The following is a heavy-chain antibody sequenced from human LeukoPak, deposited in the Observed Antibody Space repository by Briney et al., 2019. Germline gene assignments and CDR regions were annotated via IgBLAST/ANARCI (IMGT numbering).Heavy chain of an antibody. D-gene: IGHD2-8*01. CDR1: GYTFTSYD. CDR2: MNPNSGNT. J-gene: IGHJ6*03. V-gene: IGHV1-8*01. Sequence: ASVKVSCKPSGYTFTSYDINCVRQATGQGLEWMGWMNPNSGNTGYAQKFQGRVTMTRNTSISTAYMELSSLRSEDTAVYYCERGVMTYYYIDVWGKGTTVTVSS. CDR3: ERGVMTYYYIDV.